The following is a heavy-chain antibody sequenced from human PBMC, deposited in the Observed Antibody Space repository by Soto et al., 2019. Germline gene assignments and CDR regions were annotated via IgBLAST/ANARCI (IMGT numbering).Heavy chain of an antibody. Sequence: ASVKVSCKASGYTFSSIGISWVRQAPGQGLEWMGWISPYKGNTHYAQGLQGRVTMTTDTSTSTAYMELRSLRSDDTAVYYCARYLVASGSYYTDYCCQAPLVTLST. CDR3: ARYLVASGSYYTDY. D-gene: IGHD3-10*01. J-gene: IGHJ4*02. CDR1: GYTFSSIG. CDR2: ISPYKGNT. V-gene: IGHV1-18*01.